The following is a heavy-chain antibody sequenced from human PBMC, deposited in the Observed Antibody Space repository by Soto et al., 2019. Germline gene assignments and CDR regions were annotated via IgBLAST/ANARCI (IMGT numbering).Heavy chain of an antibody. CDR1: GFTFDDYT. CDR2: ISWDGGST. Sequence: GGSLRLSCAASGFTFDDYTMHWVRQAPGKGLEWVSLISWDGGSTYYADSVKGRFTISRDNSKNSLYLQMNSLRTEDTALYYCAKDIAAYGYLLYFDYWGQGTLVTVSS. J-gene: IGHJ4*02. V-gene: IGHV3-43*01. CDR3: AKDIAAYGYLLYFDY. D-gene: IGHD5-18*01.